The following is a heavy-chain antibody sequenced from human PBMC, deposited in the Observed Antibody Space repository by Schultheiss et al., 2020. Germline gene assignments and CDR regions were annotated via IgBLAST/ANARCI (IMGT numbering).Heavy chain of an antibody. V-gene: IGHV4-39*01. D-gene: IGHD6-13*01. CDR3: ARQARAPHSSSWYWAGGAFDI. J-gene: IGHJ3*02. Sequence: SQTLSLTCTVSGGSISSGGYYWGWIRQPPGKGLEWIGSIYYSGSTYYNPSLKSRVTISVDTSKNQFSLKLSSVTAADTAVYYCARQARAPHSSSWYWAGGAFDIWGQGTMVTVSS. CDR1: GGSISSGGYY. CDR2: IYYSGST.